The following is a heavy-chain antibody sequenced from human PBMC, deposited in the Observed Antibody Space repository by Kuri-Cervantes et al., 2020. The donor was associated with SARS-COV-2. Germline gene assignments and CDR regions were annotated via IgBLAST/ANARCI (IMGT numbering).Heavy chain of an antibody. CDR3: ARGSSPLGVTYDY. CDR1: GFTFSSYD. Sequence: GESLKISCAACGFTFSSYDMHWVRQAPGKGLEWVANIKQDGSEKYYVDSVKGRFTISRDNAKNSLYLQMNSLRAEDTAVYYCARGSSPLGVTYDYWGQGTLVTVSS. V-gene: IGHV3-7*04. J-gene: IGHJ4*02. D-gene: IGHD3-10*01. CDR2: IKQDGSEK.